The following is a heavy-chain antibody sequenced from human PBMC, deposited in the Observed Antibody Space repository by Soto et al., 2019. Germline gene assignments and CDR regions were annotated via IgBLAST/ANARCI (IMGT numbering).Heavy chain of an antibody. J-gene: IGHJ4*02. D-gene: IGHD3-10*01. Sequence: EVQLVESGGGLVKPGGSLRLSCAASGFTFSSHAMNWVRQAPGKGLEWVSSIDSGSSFIYYADSVKGRFTISRDNAKNSLYLQMSSRRAEDTAVYYCARDPLWFGEIGYFDSWGQGARVTVSS. CDR2: IDSGSSFI. V-gene: IGHV3-21*01. CDR3: ARDPLWFGEIGYFDS. CDR1: GFTFSSHA.